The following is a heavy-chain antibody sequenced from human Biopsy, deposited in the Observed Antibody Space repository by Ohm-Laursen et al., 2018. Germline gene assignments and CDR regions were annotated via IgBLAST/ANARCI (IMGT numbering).Heavy chain of an antibody. J-gene: IGHJ4*02. CDR1: GYTFTSYE. CDR2: MNPNSGNT. D-gene: IGHD3-10*01. V-gene: IGHV1-8*01. Sequence: GSVKVSCKASGYTFTSYEINWVRQATGQGLEWMGWMNPNSGNTGYAQKFQGRVTMTRDTSIGTAYMELSSLRSEDTAVYYCARGRNPVWFGEDLDYWGQGTLVTVSS. CDR3: ARGRNPVWFGEDLDY.